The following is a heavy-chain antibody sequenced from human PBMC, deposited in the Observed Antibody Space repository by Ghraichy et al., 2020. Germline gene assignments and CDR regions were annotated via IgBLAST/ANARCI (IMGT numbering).Heavy chain of an antibody. CDR3: AREGAGAYSSSSPGLRYYYYMDV. CDR2: ISSSSTI. V-gene: IGHV3-48*02. D-gene: IGHD6-6*01. Sequence: GGSLRLSCAASGFTFSSYSMNWVRQAPGKGLEWVSYISSSSTIYYADSVKGRFTISRDNAKNSLYLQMNSLRDEDTAVYYCAREGAGAYSSSSPGLRYYYYMDVWGKGTTVTVSS. J-gene: IGHJ6*03. CDR1: GFTFSSYS.